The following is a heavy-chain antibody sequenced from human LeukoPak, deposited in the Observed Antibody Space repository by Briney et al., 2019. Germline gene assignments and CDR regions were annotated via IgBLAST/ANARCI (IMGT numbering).Heavy chain of an antibody. Sequence: GESLKISCKCPGYSHMQYWIGWVRVMPGKGLEWMGIIYPSDSETRYSPSFQGQVTISADKSISTAYLQWSSLKASDTAMYYCASEMAVAAANGWRQGTLVTVSS. J-gene: IGHJ4*02. CDR2: IYPSDSET. D-gene: IGHD6-19*01. V-gene: IGHV5-51*01. CDR1: GYSHMQYW. CDR3: ASEMAVAAANG.